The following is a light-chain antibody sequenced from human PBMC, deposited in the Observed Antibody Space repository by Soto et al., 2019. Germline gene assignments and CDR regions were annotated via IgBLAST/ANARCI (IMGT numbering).Light chain of an antibody. CDR3: SSYTSSTTLV. CDR2: EVS. Sequence: QSALTQPASVSGSPGQSVTISCTGTSCDVGGYNYVSWYQQHTGKAPKLMIYEVSNRPSGVSNRFSGSKSGITASLTISGLQAEDEADYYCSSYTSSTTLVFGGGTKLTVL. CDR1: SCDVGGYNY. J-gene: IGLJ2*01. V-gene: IGLV2-14*01.